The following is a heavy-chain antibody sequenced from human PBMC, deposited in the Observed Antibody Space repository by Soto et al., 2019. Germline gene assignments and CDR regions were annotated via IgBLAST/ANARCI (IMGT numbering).Heavy chain of an antibody. V-gene: IGHV4-39*01. CDR1: GGSISSSSYY. CDR3: ARLSSSVVIGDY. D-gene: IGHD3-22*01. CDR2: IYYSGST. J-gene: IGHJ4*02. Sequence: SETLSLTCTVSGGSISSSSYYWGWIRQPPGKGLEWIGSIYYSGSTYYNPSLRSRVTISVDTSKNQFSLKLSSVTAADTAVYYCARLSSSVVIGDYWGQGTLVTVSS.